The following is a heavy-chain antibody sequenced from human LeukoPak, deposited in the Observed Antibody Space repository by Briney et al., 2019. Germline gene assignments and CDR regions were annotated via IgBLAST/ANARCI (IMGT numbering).Heavy chain of an antibody. J-gene: IGHJ5*02. CDR2: FDPEDGET. V-gene: IGHV1-24*01. CDR1: GYTLTELS. Sequence: ASVKVSCKVSGYTLTELSMHWVRQAPGKGLEWMGGFDPEDGETTYAQKFQGRVTMTEDTSTDTAYMELSSLRSEDTAVYYCATDRVLWFGESHHWFDPWGQGTLVTVSS. D-gene: IGHD3-10*01. CDR3: ATDRVLWFGESHHWFDP.